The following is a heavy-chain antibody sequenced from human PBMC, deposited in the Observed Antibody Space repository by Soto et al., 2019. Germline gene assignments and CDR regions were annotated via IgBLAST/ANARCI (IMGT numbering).Heavy chain of an antibody. CDR2: IYYSGST. V-gene: IGHV4-59*08. D-gene: IGHD2-2*01. CDR1: GGSISRYY. Sequence: SETPSLTCTVSGGSISRYYLRLIRQPPGQGLEWIGYIYYSGSTNYNPSLKSRVTISVDTSKNQCSLKLSSVTAADTAVYYCARHTWDIVVVPAAMAYFDYWGQGTLVTVSS. CDR3: ARHTWDIVVVPAAMAYFDY. J-gene: IGHJ4*02.